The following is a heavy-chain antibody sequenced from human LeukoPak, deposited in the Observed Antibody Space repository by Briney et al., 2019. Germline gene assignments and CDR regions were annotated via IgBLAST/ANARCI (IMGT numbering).Heavy chain of an antibody. CDR1: GGSLSSYY. V-gene: IGHV4-59*01. D-gene: IGHD5-18*01. J-gene: IGHJ4*02. Sequence: SETLSLTCTVSGGSLSSYYWSCIRAPPGEGLVWSGYIYYSGSTHYNPSLKSRVTISVDTSKNQFSLKLSSVTAADTAVYYCARVRPPTGTAMAYYFDYWGQGTLVTVSS. CDR3: ARVRPPTGTAMAYYFDY. CDR2: IYYSGST.